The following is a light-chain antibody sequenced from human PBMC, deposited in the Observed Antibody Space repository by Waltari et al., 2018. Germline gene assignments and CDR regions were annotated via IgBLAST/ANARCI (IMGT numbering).Light chain of an antibody. CDR2: EVN. V-gene: IGLV2-14*01. CDR1: SSDVGGYIF. J-gene: IGLJ1*01. Sequence: QSALTQPASVSGSPGQSITISCTGTSSDVGGYIFSSWYQVHPGKVPQLIIYEVNRGPSGVSNRFSGSKSGTTASLTISGLQAEDEADFYCSSYASSGTLVFGSGTKVTVL. CDR3: SSYASSGTLV.